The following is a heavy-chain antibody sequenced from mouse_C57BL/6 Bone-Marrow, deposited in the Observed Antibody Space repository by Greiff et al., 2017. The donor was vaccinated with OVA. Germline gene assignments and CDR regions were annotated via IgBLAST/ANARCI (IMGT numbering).Heavy chain of an antibody. CDR3: LITTVVAGYFDV. J-gene: IGHJ1*03. CDR1: GFTFSNYW. CDR2: IRLKSDTYAT. D-gene: IGHD1-1*01. V-gene: IGHV6-3*01. Sequence: EVNVVESGGGLVQPGGSMKLSCVASGFTFSNYWMNWVRQSPETGLEWVAQIRLKSDTYATHYAESVKGRFTISRDDSKSSVYLQMNNLRAEDTGSYYCLITTVVAGYFDVWGTGTTVTVSS.